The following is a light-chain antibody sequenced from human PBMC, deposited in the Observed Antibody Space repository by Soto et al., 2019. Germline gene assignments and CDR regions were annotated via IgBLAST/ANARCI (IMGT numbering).Light chain of an antibody. CDR2: DAS. V-gene: IGKV1-5*01. Sequence: DIQMTQSPSTLSASVGDNITITCRASQSLSSYLAWYQQKPGRAPKLLIFDASSLERGVPSRFSGSGSGTEFTLTISSLQPDDFATYYCQQYNSYSGTFGQGTKVDIK. CDR3: QQYNSYSGT. CDR1: QSLSSY. J-gene: IGKJ1*01.